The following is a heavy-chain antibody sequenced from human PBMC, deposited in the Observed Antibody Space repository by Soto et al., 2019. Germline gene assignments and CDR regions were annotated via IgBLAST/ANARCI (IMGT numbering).Heavy chain of an antibody. V-gene: IGHV1-2*04. CDR1: GYTFTGYY. D-gene: IGHD6-13*01. Sequence: ASVKVSCKASGYTFTGYYMHWVRQAPGQGLEWMGWINPNSGGTNYAQKFQGWVTMTRDTSISTAYMELSRLRSDDTAVYYCARDRFLGQQLADYYYYGMDVWGQGTPVTASS. J-gene: IGHJ6*02. CDR3: ARDRFLGQQLADYYYYGMDV. CDR2: INPNSGGT.